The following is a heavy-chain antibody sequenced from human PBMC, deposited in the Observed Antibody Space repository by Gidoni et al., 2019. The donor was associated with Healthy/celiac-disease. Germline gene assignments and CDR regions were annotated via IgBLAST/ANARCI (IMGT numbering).Heavy chain of an antibody. CDR3: ARHEHRRWFDP. CDR1: GGSISSSSYY. Sequence: QLQLQESGPGLVKPSETLSLTCTVPGGSISSSSYYWGWIRQPPGKGLEWIGSIYYSGSTYYNPSLKSRVTISVDTSKNQFSLKLSSVTAADTAVYYCARHEHRRWFDPWGQGTLVTVSS. CDR2: IYYSGST. J-gene: IGHJ5*02. V-gene: IGHV4-39*01.